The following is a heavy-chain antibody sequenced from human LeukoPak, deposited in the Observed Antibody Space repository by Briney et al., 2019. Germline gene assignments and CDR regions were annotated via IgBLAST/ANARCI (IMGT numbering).Heavy chain of an antibody. V-gene: IGHV1-69*13. J-gene: IGHJ4*02. CDR1: GGTFSSYA. CDR3: ATFRAYNYDFWSGYLDY. D-gene: IGHD3-3*01. Sequence: SVKVSCKASGGTFSSYAISWVRQAPGQGLEWMGGIIPIFGTANYAQKFQGRVTITADESTSTAYMELSSLRSEDTAVYYCATFRAYNYDFWSGYLDYWGQGTLVTVSS. CDR2: IIPIFGTA.